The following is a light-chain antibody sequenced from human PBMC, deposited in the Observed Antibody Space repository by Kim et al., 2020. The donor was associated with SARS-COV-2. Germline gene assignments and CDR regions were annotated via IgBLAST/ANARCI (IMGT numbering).Light chain of an antibody. J-gene: IGLJ3*02. V-gene: IGLV3-25*03. Sequence: SYELTQPPSVSVSPGQTARITCSGDALPKHYAYWYQQRPGQAPVLMIYKDSERPSGIPERFSGSSSGTTVTLTISGVQAEDEDDYYCQSTDNSDTWV. CDR1: ALPKHY. CDR3: QSTDNSDTWV. CDR2: KDS.